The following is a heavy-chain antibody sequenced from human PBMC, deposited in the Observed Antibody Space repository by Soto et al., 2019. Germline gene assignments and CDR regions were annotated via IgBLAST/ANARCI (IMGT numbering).Heavy chain of an antibody. CDR1: GFTFSTYS. Sequence: NPGGSLRLSCVGSGFTFSTYSINWVRQAPGKGLEWVSSIGSRSDIYYADSVKGRFTISRDNAENSVSLQMNSLRAEDTAVYYCAREYTAWPLAYGLDVWGQGTTVTVAS. D-gene: IGHD2-2*02. CDR3: AREYTAWPLAYGLDV. J-gene: IGHJ6*02. CDR2: IGSRSDI. V-gene: IGHV3-21*01.